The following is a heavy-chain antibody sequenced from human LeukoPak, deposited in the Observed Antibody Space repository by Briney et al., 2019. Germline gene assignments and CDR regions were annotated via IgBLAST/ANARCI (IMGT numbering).Heavy chain of an antibody. CDR3: AKYLGGGADY. V-gene: IGHV3-23*01. D-gene: IGHD1-26*01. Sequence: PGGSLRLSCAASGFTFSSSAMSWVRQAPGEWREWVSAISGTGGSTYYADYGKGRLTISRDKSKNTLYLQMNSLRAEDTAVYYCAKYLGGGADYWGQGTLCTVSS. CDR2: ISGTGGST. CDR1: GFTFSSSA. J-gene: IGHJ4*02.